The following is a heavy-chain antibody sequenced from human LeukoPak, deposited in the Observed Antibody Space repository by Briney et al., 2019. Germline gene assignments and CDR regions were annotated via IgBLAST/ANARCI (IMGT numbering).Heavy chain of an antibody. CDR3: VKDRSIDY. J-gene: IGHJ4*02. Sequence: GGSLRLSCSVSGFTFSAYTMHWVRQAPGRGLQYVSSISSNGGKTYYADSVKGRFTISRDNSKNTLFLQMSSLRLEDTAVYYCVKDRSIDYWGQGVLVTVSS. V-gene: IGHV3-64D*09. CDR1: GFTFSAYT. CDR2: ISSNGGKT.